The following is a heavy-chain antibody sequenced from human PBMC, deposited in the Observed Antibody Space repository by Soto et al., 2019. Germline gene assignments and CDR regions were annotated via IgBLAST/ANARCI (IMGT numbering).Heavy chain of an antibody. CDR3: ARVGVGGSYRLAYGMDV. CDR1: GGSFSGYY. Sequence: SETLSLTCAVYGGSFSGYYWSWIRQPPEKGLEWIGEINHSGSTNYNPSLKSRVTISVDTSKNQFSLKLSSVTAADTAVYYCARVGVGGSYRLAYGMDVWGQGTTVTVSS. CDR2: INHSGST. J-gene: IGHJ6*02. V-gene: IGHV4-34*01. D-gene: IGHD1-26*01.